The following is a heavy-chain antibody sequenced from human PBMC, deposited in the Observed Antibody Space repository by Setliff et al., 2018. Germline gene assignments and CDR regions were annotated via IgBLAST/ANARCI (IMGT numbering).Heavy chain of an antibody. CDR2: IYHGGST. Sequence: KTSETLSLTCAVSGGSISSSNWWSWVRQPPGKGLEWIGEIYHGGSTNYNPSLKSRVTISVDKSKNQFSLKLSSVTAADTAVYYCARALPLGFRSALIPWGQGTLVTVSS. CDR3: ARALPLGFRSALIP. CDR1: GGSISSSNW. J-gene: IGHJ5*02. D-gene: IGHD3-16*02. V-gene: IGHV4-4*02.